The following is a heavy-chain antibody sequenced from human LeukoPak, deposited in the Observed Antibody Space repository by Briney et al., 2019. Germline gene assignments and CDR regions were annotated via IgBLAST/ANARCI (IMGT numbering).Heavy chain of an antibody. Sequence: GGSLRLSCAASGFTFSSYWMHWVRHAPGKGLVWVSRINSDGSSTRYADSVKGRFTISRDNAKNTLYLQMNSLRAEDTAVYYCARVQRDVLRYFDWLGGNWFDPWGQGTLVAVSS. V-gene: IGHV3-74*01. D-gene: IGHD3-9*01. J-gene: IGHJ5*02. CDR1: GFTFSSYW. CDR2: INSDGSST. CDR3: ARVQRDVLRYFDWLGGNWFDP.